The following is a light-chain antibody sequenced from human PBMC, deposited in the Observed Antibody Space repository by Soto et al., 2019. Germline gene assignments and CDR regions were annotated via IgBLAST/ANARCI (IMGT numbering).Light chain of an antibody. Sequence: QSALTQPASVSGSPGQSITISCTGTSSAVGSHNLVSWYQQHPGQAPKLMIYEVSKRPLGVSARFSASKSGNTASLTISGLQAVDEADYYCVSYGGSRAVFGVCNQLTVL. CDR2: EVS. J-gene: IGLJ7*01. V-gene: IGLV2-23*02. CDR3: VSYGGSRAV. CDR1: SSAVGSHNL.